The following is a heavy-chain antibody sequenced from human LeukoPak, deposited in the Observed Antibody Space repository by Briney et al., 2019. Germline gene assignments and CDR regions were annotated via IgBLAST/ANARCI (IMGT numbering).Heavy chain of an antibody. CDR2: IYYSGST. CDR1: GGSINSYN. Sequence: SETLSLTCTVSGGSINSYNWSWIRQHPGQGLPGIVYIYYSGSTNYNPSLKSRVTISVDTSKNQFSLKLSSVTAADTAVYFCARGYSSSWYGFDYWGQGTLVTVSS. V-gene: IGHV4-59*01. D-gene: IGHD6-13*01. CDR3: ARGYSSSWYGFDY. J-gene: IGHJ4*02.